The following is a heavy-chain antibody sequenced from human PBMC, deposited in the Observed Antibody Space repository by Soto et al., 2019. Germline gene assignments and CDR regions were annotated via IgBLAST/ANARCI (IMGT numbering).Heavy chain of an antibody. Sequence: EVQLVESGGGLVKPGGSLRLSCVVSGFTFSSYSMNWVRQAPGKGLEWVSSISSSSIYTYYADSVKGRFTISRDNAKNSVYLQINSLRAEDTAVYYCARDFKDSQYYYYCMDVWGKGTTVTVSS. CDR3: ARDFKDSQYYYYCMDV. CDR2: ISSSSIYT. V-gene: IGHV3-21*06. CDR1: GFTFSSYS. J-gene: IGHJ6*03.